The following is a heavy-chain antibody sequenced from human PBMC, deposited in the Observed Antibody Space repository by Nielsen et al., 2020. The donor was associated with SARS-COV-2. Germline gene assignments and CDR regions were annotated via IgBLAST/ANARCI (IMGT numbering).Heavy chain of an antibody. CDR3: ARGYLAAPYYYGMDV. CDR1: GFSFDDDG. J-gene: IGHJ6*02. Sequence: GASLNLSCAASGFSFDDDGLRLVRQVPGRGLELVSGINWNGGRTGYADSVRGRFTISRDNAQSSLYLQMNSLTVEDTALYYCARGYLAAPYYYGMDVWGQGTKVTVSS. V-gene: IGHV3-20*04. CDR2: INWNGGRT. D-gene: IGHD6-13*01.